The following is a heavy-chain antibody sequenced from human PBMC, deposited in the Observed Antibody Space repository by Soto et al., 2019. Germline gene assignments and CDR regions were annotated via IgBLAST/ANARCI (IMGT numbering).Heavy chain of an antibody. CDR1: GGSISSYY. J-gene: IGHJ6*03. Sequence: SETLSLTCTVSGGSISSYYWSWIRQPPGKGLEWIGYIYYSGSTNYNPSLKSRVTISVDTSKNQFSLKLSSVTAADTAVYYCARLNWVREWPPPIYYYYYMDVWGKGTTVTVSS. D-gene: IGHD3-3*01. CDR2: IYYSGST. V-gene: IGHV4-59*08. CDR3: ARLNWVREWPPPIYYYYYMDV.